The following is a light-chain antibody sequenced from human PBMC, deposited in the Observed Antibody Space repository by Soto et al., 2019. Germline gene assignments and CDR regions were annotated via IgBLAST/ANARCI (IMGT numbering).Light chain of an antibody. J-gene: IGKJ5*01. V-gene: IGKV1-39*01. Sequence: DIQESESLSSLAASVGDRVTITCRASQSISSYLNWYQQKPGKAPKLLIYAASSLQSGVPSRFSGSGSGTDFTLTISSLQPEVLATYYCQQSYSTPPSAVGQGTRLDIK. CDR1: QSISSY. CDR3: QQSYSTPPSA. CDR2: AAS.